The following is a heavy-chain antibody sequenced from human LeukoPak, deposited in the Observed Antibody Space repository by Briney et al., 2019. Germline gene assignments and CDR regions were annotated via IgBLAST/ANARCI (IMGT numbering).Heavy chain of an antibody. CDR2: ISWNSGSI. J-gene: IGHJ4*02. CDR1: GFTFDDYA. V-gene: IGHV3-9*01. D-gene: IGHD3-22*01. CDR3: AKDISSGYYYEQIDY. Sequence: GRSLRLSCAASGFTFDDYAMHWVRLAPGKGLEWVSGISWNSGSIGYADSVKGRFTISRDNAKNSLYLQMNSLRAEDTALYYCAKDISSGYYYEQIDYWGQGTLVTVSS.